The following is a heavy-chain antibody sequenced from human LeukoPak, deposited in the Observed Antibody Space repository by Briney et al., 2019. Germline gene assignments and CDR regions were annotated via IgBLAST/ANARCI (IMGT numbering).Heavy chain of an antibody. CDR2: IIPIFGAA. CDR1: GGTFSSYA. V-gene: IGHV1-69*05. J-gene: IGHJ3*02. Sequence: SVKVSCKASGGTFSSYAISWVRQAPGQGLEWMGGIIPIFGAANYAQKFQGRVTITTDESTSTAYMELSSLGSEDTAVYYCARDSRSGSYAGLGAFDIWGQGTMVTVSS. CDR3: ARDSRSGSYAGLGAFDI. D-gene: IGHD1-26*01.